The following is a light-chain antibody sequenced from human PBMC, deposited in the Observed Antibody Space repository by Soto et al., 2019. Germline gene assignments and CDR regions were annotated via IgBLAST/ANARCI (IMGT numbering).Light chain of an antibody. J-gene: IGLJ2*01. CDR1: SSNIGSNT. CDR3: AAGDDSLNGLV. V-gene: IGLV1-44*01. CDR2: SNN. Sequence: QAVVTQPPSASGTPGQRVTISCSGSSSNIGSNTVNWYQQLPGTAPKLLIYSNNQRPSGVPDRFSGSKSGTSASLAISGLQSEDEADYYCAAGDDSLNGLVFGGGTKLTGL.